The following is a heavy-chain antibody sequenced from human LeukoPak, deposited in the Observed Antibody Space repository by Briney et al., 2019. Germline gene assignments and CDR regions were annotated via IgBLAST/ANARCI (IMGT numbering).Heavy chain of an antibody. D-gene: IGHD4-17*01. CDR2: IDYSRNT. J-gene: IGHJ4*02. CDR1: GGSISNDY. Sequence: PSETLSLTCSVSGGSISNDYWSWIRQHPGKGLEWIGYIDYSRNTYYNPSLRSRVTISIDTSKNQSSLKLSSVTAADTAMYYCASPSDYATDYWGQGTLVTVSS. CDR3: ASPSDYATDY. V-gene: IGHV4-59*06.